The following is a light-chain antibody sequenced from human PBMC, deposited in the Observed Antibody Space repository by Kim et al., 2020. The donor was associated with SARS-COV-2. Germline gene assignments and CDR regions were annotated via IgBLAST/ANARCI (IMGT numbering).Light chain of an antibody. Sequence: QAGLTQPPSVSKGLRQTATLTCTGNSNNVGNQGAAWLQQHQGHPPKLLSYRNNKRPSGISERFSASRSGNTASLTIIGLQPEDEADYYCSAWDTSLDVWVFGVGTQLTVL. J-gene: IGLJ3*02. CDR3: SAWDTSLDVWV. CDR2: RNN. CDR1: SNNVGNQG. V-gene: IGLV10-54*01.